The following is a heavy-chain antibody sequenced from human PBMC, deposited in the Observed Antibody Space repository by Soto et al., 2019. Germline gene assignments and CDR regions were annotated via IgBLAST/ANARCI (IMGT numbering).Heavy chain of an antibody. CDR3: ATSLRTWNARSGGTYLDC. CDR1: GYTFTYRY. Sequence: ASVKVSCKASGYTFTYRYLHWVRQAPGQALEWMGWITPFNGNTNYAQKFQDRVTFTRDMSLSTAYMELSSLRSEDTAMYYCATSLRTWNARSGGTYLDCCRQGTRVTVSS. V-gene: IGHV1-45*02. J-gene: IGHJ4*02. CDR2: ITPFNGNT. D-gene: IGHD1-1*01.